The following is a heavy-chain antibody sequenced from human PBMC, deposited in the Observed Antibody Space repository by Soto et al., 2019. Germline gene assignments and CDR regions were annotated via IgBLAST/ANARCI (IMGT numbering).Heavy chain of an antibody. Sequence: ASVNVSCKASGYTFTSYYMHWVRQAPGQGLEWMGWINPNSGGTNYAQKFQGWVTMTRDTSISTAYMELSRLRSDDTAVYYCARGNREYSGYDSYYYGMDVWGQGTTVTV. CDR3: ARGNREYSGYDSYYYGMDV. CDR1: GYTFTSYY. D-gene: IGHD5-12*01. V-gene: IGHV1-2*04. CDR2: INPNSGGT. J-gene: IGHJ6*02.